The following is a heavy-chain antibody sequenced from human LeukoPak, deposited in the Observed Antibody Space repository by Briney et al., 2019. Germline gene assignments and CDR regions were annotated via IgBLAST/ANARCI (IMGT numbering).Heavy chain of an antibody. CDR1: GVSVNSFF. V-gene: IGHV4-59*02. CDR2: ITYSGSA. CDR3: ARVPYSDRIEFYYMDV. Sequence: SETLSLTCSVSGVSVNSFFWSWIRQSPGKPLEWIAYITYSGSANYKPSLKSRVTISLDTSKNQVSLRLTSVTAADTAVYYCARVPYSDRIEFYYMDVWGKGTTVTVSS. D-gene: IGHD6-13*01. J-gene: IGHJ6*03.